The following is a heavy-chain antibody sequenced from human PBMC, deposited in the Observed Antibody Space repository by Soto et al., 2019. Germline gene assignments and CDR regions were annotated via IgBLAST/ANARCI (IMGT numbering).Heavy chain of an antibody. CDR2: IIPIFGTA. CDR3: ARVVTMVRGVMGYYYYYGMDV. CDR1: GGTFSSYA. J-gene: IGHJ6*02. V-gene: IGHV1-69*06. D-gene: IGHD3-10*01. Sequence: QVQLVQSGAEVKKPGSSVKVSCKASGGTFSSYAISWVRQAPGQGLEWMGGIIPIFGTANYAQKFQGRVTITADKSTSTAYMELSSLRSEDTAVYYCARVVTMVRGVMGYYYYYGMDVWGQGTTVTVSS.